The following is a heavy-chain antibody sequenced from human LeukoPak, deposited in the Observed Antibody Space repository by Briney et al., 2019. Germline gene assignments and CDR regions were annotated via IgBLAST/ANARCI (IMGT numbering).Heavy chain of an antibody. J-gene: IGHJ4*02. D-gene: IGHD1-1*01. Sequence: PSETLSLTCTVSGGSMSNYYWGYIRQPPGKGLEWIGFISYSGKTNCNPSLTSRVTQSVDMSKNQFSLKLTSVTAADTAVYYCVRVGRSLHWNPDFWGRGTLVTVSS. CDR2: ISYSGKT. V-gene: IGHV4-59*01. CDR1: GGSMSNYY. CDR3: VRVGRSLHWNPDF.